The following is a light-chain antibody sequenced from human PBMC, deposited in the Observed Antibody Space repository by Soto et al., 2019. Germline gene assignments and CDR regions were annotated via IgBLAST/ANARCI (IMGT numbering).Light chain of an antibody. V-gene: IGLV2-14*01. CDR2: EVS. CDR1: STDVGSYNY. Sequence: QSALTQPASVSGSPGQSSTISCTGTSTDVGSYNYVSWYLLHPGKAPKLMTSEVSNRPSGVSNRFSGSKSGNTASLTISGLQTEDEADYYCSSYTSTSTPFVFGTGTKLTVL. J-gene: IGLJ1*01. CDR3: SSYTSTSTPFV.